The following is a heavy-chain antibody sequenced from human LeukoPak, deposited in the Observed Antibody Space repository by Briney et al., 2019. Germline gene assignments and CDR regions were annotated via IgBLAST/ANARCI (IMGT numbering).Heavy chain of an antibody. V-gene: IGHV1-18*01. CDR3: ARDLGIGAAGTSWFDA. CDR2: ISPYNGKT. Sequence: ASVKVSCKASGYTFNTYGITWVRQARGQGLGWMGWISPYNGKTKYAQKVQGRVTMTTDTSTSTVYMELRSLRSDDTAVYYCARDLGIGAAGTSWFDAWGQGTLVTVSS. D-gene: IGHD6-13*01. CDR1: GYTFNTYG. J-gene: IGHJ5*02.